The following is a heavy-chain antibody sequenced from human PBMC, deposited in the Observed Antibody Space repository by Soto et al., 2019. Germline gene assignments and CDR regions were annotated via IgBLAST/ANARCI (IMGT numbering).Heavy chain of an antibody. CDR1: GDTFTSYY. Sequence: QVRLVQSGAEVRRPGASVKVSCKAPGDTFTSYYLNWVRQAPGQGLEWMGVINPHGGSTKYAQKVQGRVTMTRDTSMSTVYMELRSLRSDDTAIYYCARSSGGNFGIIIEGSNWFDPWGQGTLVTVSS. V-gene: IGHV1-46*01. J-gene: IGHJ5*02. CDR3: ARSSGGNFGIIIEGSNWFDP. D-gene: IGHD3-3*01. CDR2: INPHGGST.